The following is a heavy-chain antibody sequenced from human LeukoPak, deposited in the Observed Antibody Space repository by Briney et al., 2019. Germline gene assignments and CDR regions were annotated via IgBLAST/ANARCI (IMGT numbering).Heavy chain of an antibody. CDR3: ARDQGYCSGGSSYHAGYYGMDV. Sequence: GGSLRLSCAASGFTFSSYWMSWVRQAPGKGLEWVANIKQDGSEKYYVDSVKGRFTISRDNAKNSLYLQMNSLRAEDTAVYYCARDQGYCSGGSSYHAGYYGMDVWGQGTTVTVSS. CDR2: IKQDGSEK. V-gene: IGHV3-7*01. J-gene: IGHJ6*02. D-gene: IGHD2-15*01. CDR1: GFTFSSYW.